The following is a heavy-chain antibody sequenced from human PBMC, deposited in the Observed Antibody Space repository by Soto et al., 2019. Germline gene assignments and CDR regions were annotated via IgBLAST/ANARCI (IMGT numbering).Heavy chain of an antibody. V-gene: IGHV1-8*01. CDR1: GYTFTSYD. CDR2: MNPNNGNT. Sequence: QVQLVQSGAEVKKPGASVKVSCKASGYTFTSYDISWVRQATGQGLEWMGWMNPNNGNTDYAPKFQGRVTMTMNTSIGTAYMELSSLRSEDTAVYYCARSPRNYYALGSYSYFRHWGRAPWSPSPQ. CDR3: ARSPRNYYALGSYSYFRH. J-gene: IGHJ1*01. D-gene: IGHD3-10*01.